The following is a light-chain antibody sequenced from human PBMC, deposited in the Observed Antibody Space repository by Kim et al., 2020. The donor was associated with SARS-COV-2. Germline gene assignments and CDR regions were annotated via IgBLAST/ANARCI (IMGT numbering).Light chain of an antibody. V-gene: IGLV9-49*01. J-gene: IGLJ2*01. CDR2: VGTGGIVG. CDR1: SGYSNYK. CDR3: GADHGSGSKFVVL. Sequence: YTLGSGYSNYKVDLYQQRPGKGPRFVMRVGTGGIVGSKGDGIPDRFSVLGSGLNRYLTIKNIQEEDESDYHCGADHGSGSKFVVLFGGGTQLTVL.